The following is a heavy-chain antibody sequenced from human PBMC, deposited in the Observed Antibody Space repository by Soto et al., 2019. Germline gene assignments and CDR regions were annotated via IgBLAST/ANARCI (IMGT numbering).Heavy chain of an antibody. CDR2: INPNSGGT. V-gene: IGHV1-2*02. Sequence: ASVKVSCKASGYTFTGYYMHWVRQAPGQGLEWMGWINPNSGGTNYAQKFQGRVTMTRDTSISAAYMELSSLRSDDTAVCYCARGSPSLPSDYWGQGTLVTVSS. D-gene: IGHD2-15*01. CDR1: GYTFTGYY. J-gene: IGHJ4*02. CDR3: ARGSPSLPSDY.